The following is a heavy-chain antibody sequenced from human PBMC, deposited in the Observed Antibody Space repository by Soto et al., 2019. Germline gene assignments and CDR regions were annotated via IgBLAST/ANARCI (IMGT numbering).Heavy chain of an antibody. J-gene: IGHJ3*02. CDR1: GGSISSYY. D-gene: IGHD3-9*01. CDR2: IYYSGST. CDR3: ASRSRPRNYDILTVYILKRNDAFDI. Sequence: PSETLSLTCTVSGGSISSYYWSWIRQPPGKGLEWIGYIYYSGSTNYNPSLKSRVTISVDTSKNQFSLKLSSVTAADTAVYYCASRSRPRNYDILTVYILKRNDAFDIWGQGTMVTVSS. V-gene: IGHV4-59*08.